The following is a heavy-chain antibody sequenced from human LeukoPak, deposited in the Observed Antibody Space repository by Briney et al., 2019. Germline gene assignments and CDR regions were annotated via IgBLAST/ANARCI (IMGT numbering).Heavy chain of an antibody. Sequence: ASVKVSCKASGYAFPHYGVQWVRQAPGQTLEWMGWIDAGNGDDTKYSQKFQARLTMTTDTSATTVYMELNSLRSEDTAVYYCARSGSNWSCDSWGQGTLVTVSS. V-gene: IGHV1-3*01. CDR2: IDAGNGDDT. D-gene: IGHD6-13*01. CDR1: GYAFPHYG. J-gene: IGHJ4*02. CDR3: ARSGSNWSCDS.